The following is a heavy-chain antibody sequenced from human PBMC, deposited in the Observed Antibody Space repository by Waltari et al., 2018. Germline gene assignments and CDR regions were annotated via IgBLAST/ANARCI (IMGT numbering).Heavy chain of an antibody. CDR2: IYYSGST. CDR1: GGAISSSSYY. Sequence: QLQLQESGPGLVKPSESLSLTCPVSGGAISSSSYYWGGIRPPPGKGLEWIGSIYYSGSTYYNPSLKSRVTISVDTSKNQFSLKLSSVTAADTAVYYCARGLRDYYYGMDVWGQGTTVTVSS. CDR3: ARGLRDYYYGMDV. J-gene: IGHJ6*02. D-gene: IGHD4-17*01. V-gene: IGHV4-39*07.